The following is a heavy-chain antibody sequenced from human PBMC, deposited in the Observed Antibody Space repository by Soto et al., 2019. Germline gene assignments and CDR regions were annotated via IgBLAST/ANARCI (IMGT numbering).Heavy chain of an antibody. CDR3: ARARDIVVVVAANIDAFDI. D-gene: IGHD2-15*01. CDR1: GFTFSSYS. V-gene: IGHV3-21*01. Sequence: EVQLVESGGGLVKPGGSLRLSCAASGFTFSSYSMNWVRQAPGKGLEWVSSISSSSSYIYYADSVKGRFTISRDNAKNSLYLQMNSLRAEDTAVYYCARARDIVVVVAANIDAFDIWGQGTMVTVSS. J-gene: IGHJ3*02. CDR2: ISSSSSYI.